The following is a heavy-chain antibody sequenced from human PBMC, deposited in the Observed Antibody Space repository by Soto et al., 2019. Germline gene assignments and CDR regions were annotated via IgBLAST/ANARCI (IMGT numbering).Heavy chain of an antibody. D-gene: IGHD1-26*01. Sequence: GGSLRLSCAASGFIFSNYAMSWVRQAPGKGLEWVSGISGSGDSTYYADSVKGRFTISRDNSKNTLYLQMNSLRAEDTAVYYCAKRRELVTPPWFDPWGQGTLVTVSS. CDR2: ISGSGDST. V-gene: IGHV3-23*01. CDR1: GFIFSNYA. CDR3: AKRRELVTPPWFDP. J-gene: IGHJ5*02.